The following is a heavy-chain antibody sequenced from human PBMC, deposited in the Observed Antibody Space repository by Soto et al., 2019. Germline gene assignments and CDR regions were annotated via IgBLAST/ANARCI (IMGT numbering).Heavy chain of an antibody. CDR3: GRGRSGQIVVFY. D-gene: IGHD1-26*01. V-gene: IGHV1-2*02. CDR1: GYTFTGHY. Sequence: ASVKVSCKASGYTFTGHYIHWVRQAPEQGPEWMGEIGPESGATRYAQRFQGRVTMTRDMSITTVYMELNNPSPDDTAVYYCGRGRSGQIVVFYWGQGTPVTVSS. J-gene: IGHJ4*02. CDR2: IGPESGAT.